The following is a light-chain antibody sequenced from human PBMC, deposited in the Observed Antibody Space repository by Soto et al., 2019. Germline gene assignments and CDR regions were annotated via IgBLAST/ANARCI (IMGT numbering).Light chain of an antibody. CDR3: QSYRVVLRT. J-gene: IGKJ1*01. V-gene: IGKV1-5*01. CDR1: QSVSAW. Sequence: QMKQSPATHSASLGNRFTISFRASQSVSAWLAWYQQKPGKAPKFLMYDVSTLESGVPFSFSGSRSGTEFTVTLYSLQPDDFATYYGQSYRVVLRTLG. CDR2: DVS.